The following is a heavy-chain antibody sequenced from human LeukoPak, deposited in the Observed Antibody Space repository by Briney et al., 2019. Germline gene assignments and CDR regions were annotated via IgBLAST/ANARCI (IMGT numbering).Heavy chain of an antibody. CDR2: IKQDGSEK. Sequence: PGGSLRLSCAASGFTFSSYWMSWVRQAPGKGLEWVANIKQDGSEKYYVDSVKGRFTISRDNAKNSLYLQMNSLRAEDTAVYYCARGATTVTTPLNYWFDPWGQGTLVTVSS. V-gene: IGHV3-7*01. D-gene: IGHD4-17*01. CDR3: ARGATTVTTPLNYWFDP. CDR1: GFTFSSYW. J-gene: IGHJ5*02.